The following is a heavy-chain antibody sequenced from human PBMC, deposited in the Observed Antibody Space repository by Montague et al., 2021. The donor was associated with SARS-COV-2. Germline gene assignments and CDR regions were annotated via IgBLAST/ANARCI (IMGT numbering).Heavy chain of an antibody. J-gene: IGHJ4*02. CDR2: ISDSGGST. D-gene: IGHD3-9*01. Sequence: SLRLSCAASGFTFSSYGMTWVRQAPGKGLEWVSTISDSGGSTYYADSVEGRFTISRDNSKNTLYLQMNSLRAEDTAVYYCANRGVRYFDAQGVWYYFDYWGQGTLVTVSS. CDR3: ANRGVRYFDAQGVWYYFDY. V-gene: IGHV3-23*01. CDR1: GFTFSSYG.